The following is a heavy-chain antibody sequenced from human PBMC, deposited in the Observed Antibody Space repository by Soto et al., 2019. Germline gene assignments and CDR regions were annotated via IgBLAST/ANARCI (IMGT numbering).Heavy chain of an antibody. CDR1: GYTFTSYY. CDR3: GRDRGGSYNY. Sequence: QVQLVQSGAEVKKPGASVKVSCKASGYTFTSYYMHWVRQAPGQGLEWMGIINPSGGSTSYAQKSQGRVTMTRDKSTSTVDMERSSLRSEDTAVYYCGRDRGGSYNYWGQGTLVPVSS. J-gene: IGHJ4*02. V-gene: IGHV1-46*01. CDR2: INPSGGST. D-gene: IGHD1-26*01.